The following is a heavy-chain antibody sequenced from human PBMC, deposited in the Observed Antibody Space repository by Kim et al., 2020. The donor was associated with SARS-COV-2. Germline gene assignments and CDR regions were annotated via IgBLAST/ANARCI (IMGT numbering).Heavy chain of an antibody. Sequence: SVKVSCKASGGTFSSYAISWVRQAPGQGLEWMGGIIPIFGTANYAQKFQGRVTITADESTSTAYMELSSLRSEDTAVYYCARSFWLKPPSGGYYYYGMDVWGQGTTVTVSS. D-gene: IGHD3-3*01. CDR2: IIPIFGTA. CDR1: GGTFSSYA. J-gene: IGHJ6*02. V-gene: IGHV1-69*13. CDR3: ARSFWLKPPSGGYYYYGMDV.